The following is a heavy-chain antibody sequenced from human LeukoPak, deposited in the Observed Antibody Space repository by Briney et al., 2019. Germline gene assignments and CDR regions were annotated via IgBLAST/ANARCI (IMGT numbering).Heavy chain of an antibody. Sequence: KASXXXXXXXYMHWVRQARGQGGEWMGXXIPILGIANYAQKFQGRVTITTDEYTSTAYMELSSLRSEDTAVYYCARGIQLWSALYYYYMDVWGKGTTVTVSS. V-gene: IGHV1-69*16. CDR3: ARGIQLWSALYYYYMDV. J-gene: IGHJ6*03. CDR2: XIPILGIA. CDR1: XXXXXXXY. D-gene: IGHD5-18*01.